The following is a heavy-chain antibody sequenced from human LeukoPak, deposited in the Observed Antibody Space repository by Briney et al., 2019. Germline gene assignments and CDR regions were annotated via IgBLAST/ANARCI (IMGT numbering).Heavy chain of an antibody. V-gene: IGHV3-21*04. CDR1: GFTFSSYG. J-gene: IGHJ6*03. CDR2: ISSTSKYI. CDR3: ARDSGVVTAISPYYYYYMDV. Sequence: PGGSLRLSCAASGFTFSSYGMHWVRQAPGKGLEWVSSISSTSKYIYYGDSVKGRFTISRDNAKNSLYLQMNSLRAEDTAVYYCARDSGVVTAISPYYYYYMDVWGKGTTVTVSS. D-gene: IGHD2-21*02.